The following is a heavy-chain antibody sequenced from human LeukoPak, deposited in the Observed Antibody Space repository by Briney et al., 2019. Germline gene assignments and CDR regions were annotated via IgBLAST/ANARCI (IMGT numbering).Heavy chain of an antibody. V-gene: IGHV3-30*02. CDR3: AKDRSFKQGYDILTGYSDY. CDR1: GFTFSSYG. D-gene: IGHD3-9*01. CDR2: IRYDGSNK. J-gene: IGHJ4*02. Sequence: GGSLRLSCAASGFTFSSYGMHWVRQAPGKGLEWVAFIRYDGSNKYYADSVKGRFTISRDNSKNTLYLQMNSLRAEDTAVYYCAKDRSFKQGYDILTGYSDYWGQGTLVTVSS.